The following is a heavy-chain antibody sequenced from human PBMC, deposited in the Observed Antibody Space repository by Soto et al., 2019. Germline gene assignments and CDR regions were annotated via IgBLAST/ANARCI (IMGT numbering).Heavy chain of an antibody. V-gene: IGHV4-31*03. D-gene: IGHD3-10*01. CDR3: ASEVRTTYGMDV. Sequence: QAQLQESGPGLVKPSQTLSLTCSVSGGSISSGGYYWSWIRQHPGKGLEWIGYIFYSGSTYCNPSLKGRXXLXVXXSKNQFSLKLSSVTAADTAVYYCASEVRTTYGMDVWGQGTTVTVSS. CDR1: GGSISSGGYY. CDR2: IFYSGST. J-gene: IGHJ6*02.